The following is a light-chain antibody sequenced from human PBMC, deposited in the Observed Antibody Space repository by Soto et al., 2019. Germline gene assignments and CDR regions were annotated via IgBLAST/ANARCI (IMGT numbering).Light chain of an antibody. CDR1: QPISSW. CDR2: AAS. CDR3: HQANSFPLT. J-gene: IGKJ4*01. Sequence: DIQMTQSPDSVSASVGDSITITCRASQPISSWVVWYQQKPGQAPKLLIYAASRLQGGVPLRFSGSGSGTDFTLTINTLQPEDFAACYCHQANSFPLTGGGGTMVEVK. V-gene: IGKV1D-12*01.